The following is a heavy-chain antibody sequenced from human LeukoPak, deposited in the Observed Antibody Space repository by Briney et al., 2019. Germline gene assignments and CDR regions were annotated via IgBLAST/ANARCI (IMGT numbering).Heavy chain of an antibody. J-gene: IGHJ4*02. Sequence: GGSLRLSCAASGLTFSSYSRNWVRQAPGKGLEWVSSISSSSSYIYYADSVKGRFTISRDNAKKSLYLQMNSLRAEDTAVYYCARDLDRGVYDSSGYYYDNFDYWGQGTLVSVSS. CDR1: GLTFSSYS. CDR2: ISSSSSYI. D-gene: IGHD3-22*01. V-gene: IGHV3-21*01. CDR3: ARDLDRGVYDSSGYYYDNFDY.